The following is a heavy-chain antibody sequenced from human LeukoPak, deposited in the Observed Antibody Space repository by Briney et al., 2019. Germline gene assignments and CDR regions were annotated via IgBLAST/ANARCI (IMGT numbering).Heavy chain of an antibody. CDR2: IYPGDSDT. J-gene: IGHJ4*02. Sequence: GAALEISGEGGGSIFTSYLIGWGRALGGKGLGGMGIIYPGDSDTRYSPSFQGQVTISADKSISTAYLQWSSLKASDTAMYYCARLAYYYGSGSYLFDYWGQGTLVTVSS. V-gene: IGHV5-51*01. CDR1: GSIFTSYL. CDR3: ARLAYYYGSGSYLFDY. D-gene: IGHD3-10*01.